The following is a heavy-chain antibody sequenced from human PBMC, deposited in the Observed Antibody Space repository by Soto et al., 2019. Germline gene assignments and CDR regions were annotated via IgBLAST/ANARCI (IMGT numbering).Heavy chain of an antibody. Sequence: EVQLLESGEGLVQPGGSLTLSCAASGFTFSTYAMTWVRQAPGKGLEWVSTISDSDGSTYYADSVKGRFTISRDNSKNTVYLQMNSLRAEDTAVYYCAKEVEGGWYYFDYWGQGTLVTVSS. D-gene: IGHD2-15*01. CDR1: GFTFSTYA. J-gene: IGHJ4*02. CDR3: AKEVEGGWYYFDY. V-gene: IGHV3-23*01. CDR2: ISDSDGST.